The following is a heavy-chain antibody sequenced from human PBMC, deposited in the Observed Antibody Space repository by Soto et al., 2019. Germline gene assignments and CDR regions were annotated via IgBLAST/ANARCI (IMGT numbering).Heavy chain of an antibody. D-gene: IGHD3-10*01. CDR1: GYSFTSYW. CDR2: IDPSDSYT. Sequence: PGESLKISCKGSGYSFTSYWISWVRQMPGKGLEWMGRIDPSDSYTNYSPSFQGHVTISADKSISTAYLQWSSLKASDTAMYYCASSLTLLSYYGMDVWGQGTTVTVSS. V-gene: IGHV5-10-1*01. J-gene: IGHJ6*02. CDR3: ASSLTLLSYYGMDV.